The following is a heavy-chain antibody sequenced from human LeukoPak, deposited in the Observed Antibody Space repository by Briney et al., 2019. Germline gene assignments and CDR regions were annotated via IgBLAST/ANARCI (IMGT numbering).Heavy chain of an antibody. D-gene: IGHD6-19*01. J-gene: IGHJ4*02. Sequence: GGSLRLSCAASGFTFSSYAMHWVRQAPGKGLEYVSAISSNGDSTYYANSVKGRFTISRDNSKNTLYLQMGSLRAEDMAVYYCARDPRYSSGWYSGLDYWGQGTLVTVSS. CDR3: ARDPRYSSGWYSGLDY. V-gene: IGHV3-64*01. CDR2: ISSNGDST. CDR1: GFTFSSYA.